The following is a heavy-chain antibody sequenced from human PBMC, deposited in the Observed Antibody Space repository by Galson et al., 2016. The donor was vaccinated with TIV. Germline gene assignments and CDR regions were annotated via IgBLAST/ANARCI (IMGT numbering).Heavy chain of an antibody. D-gene: IGHD2-15*01. CDR2: ILPISSTT. V-gene: IGHV1-69*01. J-gene: IGHJ4*02. Sequence: CKASGSTFNNYAVNWVRQAPGQGLEWMGGILPISSTTDYAQNFQGRVTITSDASTSTVHLDFNSLQSEDTAVYFCARDIPCGGSCYFFDDWGQGTLVIVSS. CDR3: ARDIPCGGSCYFFDD. CDR1: GSTFNNYA.